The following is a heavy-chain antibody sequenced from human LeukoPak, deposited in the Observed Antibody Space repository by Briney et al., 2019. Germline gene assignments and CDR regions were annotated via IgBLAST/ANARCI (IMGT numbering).Heavy chain of an antibody. CDR3: ARHCSSSWYYGYYYYYMDV. CDR1: GFRFHTYW. Sequence: GGSLRLSCAASGFRFHTYWMSWVRQAPGKGLEWVANIKQDGSEKYYVDSVKGRFTISRDNAKNSLYLQMNSLRAEDTAVYYCARHCSSSWYYGYYYYYMDVWGKGTTVTVSS. J-gene: IGHJ6*03. CDR2: IKQDGSEK. V-gene: IGHV3-7*01. D-gene: IGHD6-13*01.